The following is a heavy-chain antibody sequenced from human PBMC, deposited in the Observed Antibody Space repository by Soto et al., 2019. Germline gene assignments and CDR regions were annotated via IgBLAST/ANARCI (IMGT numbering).Heavy chain of an antibody. J-gene: IGHJ5*01. CDR1: GYTFTCYY. CDR2: INPNSGGT. CDR3: ARDLGPNNWFDS. Sequence: GASVKVSCKASGYTFTCYYMHWVRQAPGQGPEWMGWINPNSGGTNYAQKFQGRVTMTTDTSTSTAYMELRSLRSDDTAVYYCARDLGPNNWFDSWGQGTLVTVSS. V-gene: IGHV1-2*02.